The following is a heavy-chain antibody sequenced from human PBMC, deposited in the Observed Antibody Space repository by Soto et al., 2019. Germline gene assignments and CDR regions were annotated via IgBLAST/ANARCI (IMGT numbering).Heavy chain of an antibody. CDR1: GASITNDAFF. V-gene: IGHV4-31*03. J-gene: IGHJ4*02. Sequence: PSETLSLTCTVSGASITNDAFFWTWVRQHPENGLEWLAYITYGGSIYYDPSLRSRLTVSIDKSKSQFSLNVMSVTAADTAVYYCAKMERTQLWLLVQNWGQGLLVTVSS. CDR3: AKMERTQLWLLVQN. D-gene: IGHD5-18*01. CDR2: ITYGGSI.